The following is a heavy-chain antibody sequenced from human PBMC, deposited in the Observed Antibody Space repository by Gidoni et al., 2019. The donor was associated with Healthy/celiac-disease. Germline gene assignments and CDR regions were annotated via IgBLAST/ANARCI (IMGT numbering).Heavy chain of an antibody. Sequence: DVQLVGSGGGLVQPVGSRRLFCAASGFTFSSYSMNWVPQAPGKGLEWVSYLSSSSSTIYYADSVKGRFTISRDNAKNSLYLQMNSLRDEDTAVYYCARDSGGTTFSPYFDYWGQGTLVTVSS. CDR1: GFTFSSYS. CDR3: ARDSGGTTFSPYFDY. J-gene: IGHJ4*02. CDR2: LSSSSSTI. V-gene: IGHV3-48*02. D-gene: IGHD1-7*01.